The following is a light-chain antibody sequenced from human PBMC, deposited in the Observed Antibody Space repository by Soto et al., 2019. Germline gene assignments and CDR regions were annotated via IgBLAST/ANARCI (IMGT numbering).Light chain of an antibody. Sequence: EIVLTQSPGTLSLSPGERATLSCRASQSVTSTHLAWYQQKPGQAPRLLIYDASTRATGIPDRFSGSGSGTDFTLTISRLEPEDFAVYCCQQFDGSLWTFGPGTKVE. CDR1: QSVTSTH. J-gene: IGKJ1*01. V-gene: IGKV3-20*01. CDR3: QQFDGSLWT. CDR2: DAS.